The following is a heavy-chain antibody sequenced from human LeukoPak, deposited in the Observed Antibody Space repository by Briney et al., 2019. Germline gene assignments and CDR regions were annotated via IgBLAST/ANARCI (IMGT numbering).Heavy chain of an antibody. J-gene: IGHJ4*02. CDR1: GFTFSTYD. Sequence: GGSLRLSCVVSGFTFSTYDMHWVCQATGNGLEWISSIGTADDTYYSPSVKGRFTTSRDDAESSLFLQMNNVRVGDTAIYYCVRGADGYDYWGQGTLVTVSS. V-gene: IGHV3-13*01. CDR3: VRGADGYDY. D-gene: IGHD5-12*01. CDR2: IGTADDT.